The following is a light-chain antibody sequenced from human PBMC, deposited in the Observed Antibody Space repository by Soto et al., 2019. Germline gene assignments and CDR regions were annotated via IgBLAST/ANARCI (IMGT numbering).Light chain of an antibody. Sequence: EILMTQSPVTLSVSPGESATLSCRASQSVAYNLAWYQQKPGQAPRLLIYGASTRATDIPARFSGSGFGTAFTLTINSMQSEDFAVSYCQQYNDWPPYTFGQGTKLHIK. J-gene: IGKJ2*01. CDR1: QSVAYN. CDR3: QQYNDWPPYT. CDR2: GAS. V-gene: IGKV3-15*01.